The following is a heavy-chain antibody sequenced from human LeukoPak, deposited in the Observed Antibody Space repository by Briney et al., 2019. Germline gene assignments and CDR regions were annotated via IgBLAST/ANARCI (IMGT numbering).Heavy chain of an antibody. CDR2: FNDSGSP. Sequence: SETLSLTCEGNGGSFSGYHWTWIRKPPGKGLQYIGEFNDSGSPIYNPSLKSRVTISVDTSKNQFSVNLTSVTAADTAVYYCARGPHQHWPLGQFWGQGSLVTVSS. D-gene: IGHD3-16*01. V-gene: IGHV4-34*01. J-gene: IGHJ4*02. CDR1: GGSFSGYH. CDR3: ARGPHQHWPLGQF.